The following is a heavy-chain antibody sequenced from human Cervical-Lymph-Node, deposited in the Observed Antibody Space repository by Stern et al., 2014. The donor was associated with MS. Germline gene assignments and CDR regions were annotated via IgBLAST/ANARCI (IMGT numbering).Heavy chain of an antibody. CDR2: INAYRGDS. CDR3: STAYYAGIDI. Sequence: QDQLVQSGAEVKKPGDSVKVSCKASGYNFTGYYMHWVRQAHGKGLEWMGRINAYRGDSNHDEKDQGRVSMGKDKSIITAYMELRSLRSDDTAMYYCSTAYYAGIDIWGQGTTVTVSS. V-gene: IGHV1-2*06. CDR1: GYNFTGYY. J-gene: IGHJ3*02. D-gene: IGHD3-10*01.